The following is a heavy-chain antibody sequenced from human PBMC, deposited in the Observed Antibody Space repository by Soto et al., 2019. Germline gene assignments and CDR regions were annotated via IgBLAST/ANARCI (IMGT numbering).Heavy chain of an antibody. V-gene: IGHV3-23*01. D-gene: IGHD3-22*01. CDR2: INNNGGST. CDR3: AKDVSRDSGYKFDY. J-gene: IGHJ4*02. CDR1: GFTFSSYA. Sequence: EVQLLESGGGLVQPGGSLRLSCAASGFTFSSYAMSWVRQAPGRGLEWVSTINNNGGSTYYAASVKGRFTISRDNFKNTLYLQMNSLRAEDTAVYDCAKDVSRDSGYKFDYWGQGTLVTVSS.